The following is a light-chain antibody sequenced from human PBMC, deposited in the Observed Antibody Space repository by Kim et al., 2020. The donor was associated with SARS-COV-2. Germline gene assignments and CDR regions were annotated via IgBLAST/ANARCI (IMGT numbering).Light chain of an antibody. J-gene: IGLJ2*01. V-gene: IGLV6-57*04. Sequence: NFMLTQPHSVLESPGKTVTISCTRSSGSIDDNYVQWYQQRPGGVPTTVIYEDDQRPSGVSDRFSGSIDNSSNSASLTISGLRTEDEADYYCQSYNRDNVIFGGGTQLTVL. CDR3: QSYNRDNVI. CDR2: EDD. CDR1: SGSIDDNY.